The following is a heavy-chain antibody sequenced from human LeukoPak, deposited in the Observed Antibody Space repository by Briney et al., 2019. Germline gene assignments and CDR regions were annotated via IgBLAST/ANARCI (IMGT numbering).Heavy chain of an antibody. J-gene: IGHJ4*02. Sequence: SVKVSCKASGGTFSSYAISWVRQAPGQGLEWMGGIIPIFGTANYAQKFQGRVTITADESTSTVYMELSSLRSEDTAVYYCARVAPITGDADYWGQGTLVTVSS. CDR1: GGTFSSYA. CDR3: ARVAPITGDADY. CDR2: IIPIFGTA. V-gene: IGHV1-69*13. D-gene: IGHD7-27*01.